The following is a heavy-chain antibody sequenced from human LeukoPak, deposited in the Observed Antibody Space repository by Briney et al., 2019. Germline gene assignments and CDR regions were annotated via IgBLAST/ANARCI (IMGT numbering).Heavy chain of an antibody. Sequence: PSETLSLTCTVSGGSISGYYWSWIRQPPGKGLEWIGEINHSGSTDYNPSLKSRVTISVDTSKNQFSLKLSSVTAADTAVYYCARGGAYYDFWSGYSVVDYWGQGTLVTVSS. V-gene: IGHV4-34*01. D-gene: IGHD3-3*01. CDR2: INHSGST. CDR3: ARGGAYYDFWSGYSVVDY. CDR1: GGSISGYY. J-gene: IGHJ4*02.